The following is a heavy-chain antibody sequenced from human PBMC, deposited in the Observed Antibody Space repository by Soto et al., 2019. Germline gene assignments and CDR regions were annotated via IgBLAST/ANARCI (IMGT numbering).Heavy chain of an antibody. CDR3: AKDDILTGYFRFDP. CDR1: GFTFSSYA. V-gene: IGHV3-23*01. Sequence: PGGSLGLSCAASGFTFSSYAMSWVRQAPGKGLEWVSAISGSGGSTYYADSVKGRFTISRDNSKNTLYLQMNSLRAEDTAVYYCAKDDILTGYFRFDPWGQGTLVTVSS. D-gene: IGHD3-9*01. CDR2: ISGSGGST. J-gene: IGHJ5*02.